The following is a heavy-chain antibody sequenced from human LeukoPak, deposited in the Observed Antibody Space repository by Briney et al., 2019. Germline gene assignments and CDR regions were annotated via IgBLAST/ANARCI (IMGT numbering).Heavy chain of an antibody. CDR3: ARALGMSGYSDGYLAGWFDP. Sequence: SETLSLTCTVSGGSISSSSYYWGWIRQPPGKGLEWIGSIYYSGSTYYNPSLKSRVTISVDTSKNQFSLKLSSVTAADTAVYYCARALGMSGYSDGYLAGWFDPWGQGTLVTVSS. V-gene: IGHV4-39*07. CDR1: GGSISSSSYY. CDR2: IYYSGST. J-gene: IGHJ5*02. D-gene: IGHD5-18*01.